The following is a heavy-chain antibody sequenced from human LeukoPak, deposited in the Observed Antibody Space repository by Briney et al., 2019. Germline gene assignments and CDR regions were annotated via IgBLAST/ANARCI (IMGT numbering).Heavy chain of an antibody. Sequence: GESLRLSCAASGFTFSNNAMSWVRQAPGKGLEWVSVIYSGGSTYYADSVKGRFTISRDNSKNTLYLQMNSLRAEDTAVYYCARGPDVLLWFGGLLPGYFDYWGQGTLVTVSS. J-gene: IGHJ4*02. CDR2: IYSGGST. CDR1: GFTFSNNA. V-gene: IGHV3-53*01. D-gene: IGHD3-10*01. CDR3: ARGPDVLLWFGGLLPGYFDY.